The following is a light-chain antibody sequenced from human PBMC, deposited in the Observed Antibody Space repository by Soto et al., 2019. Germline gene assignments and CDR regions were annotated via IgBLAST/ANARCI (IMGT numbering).Light chain of an antibody. Sequence: EIVLTQSPATLSLSPGERATLSSRGSQSVGSYLAWYQHKPGQAPRLLIYDASNRATGIPDRFSGSGSGTDFTLTISRLEPEDFAVYYCQQYGSSPTITFGQGTRLEIK. J-gene: IGKJ5*01. V-gene: IGKV3-20*01. CDR2: DAS. CDR1: QSVGSY. CDR3: QQYGSSPTIT.